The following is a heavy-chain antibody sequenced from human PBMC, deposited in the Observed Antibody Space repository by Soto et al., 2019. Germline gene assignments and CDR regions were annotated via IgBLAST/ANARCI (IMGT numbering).Heavy chain of an antibody. J-gene: IGHJ6*03. CDR1: GGSISSSSYY. D-gene: IGHD6-13*01. CDR2: IYYSGST. V-gene: IGHV4-39*01. CDR3: ARLYSSSWYRAYYYYYMDV. Sequence: SETLSLTCTVSGGSISSSSYYWGWIRQPPGKGLEWIGSIYYSGSTYYNPSLKSRVTISVDTSKNQFSLKLSPVTAADTAVYYRARLYSSSWYRAYYYYYMDVWGKGTTVTVSS.